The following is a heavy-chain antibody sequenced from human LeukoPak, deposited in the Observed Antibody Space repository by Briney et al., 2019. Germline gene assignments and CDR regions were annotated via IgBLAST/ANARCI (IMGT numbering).Heavy chain of an antibody. J-gene: IGHJ4*02. Sequence: GESLKISCKGSGYSFTSYWIGWVRQMPGKGLEWMGIIYPGDSATRYSPSFQGQVTLSADKSISTAYLQWSSLKASDTAMYYCARRLTMVRGVLGGPFDYWGQGTLVTVSS. CDR3: ARRLTMVRGVLGGPFDY. CDR1: GYSFTSYW. V-gene: IGHV5-51*01. CDR2: IYPGDSAT. D-gene: IGHD3-10*01.